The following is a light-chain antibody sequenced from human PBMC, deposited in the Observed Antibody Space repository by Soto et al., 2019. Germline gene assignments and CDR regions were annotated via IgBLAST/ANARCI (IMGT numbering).Light chain of an antibody. CDR1: QSLSSSY. V-gene: IGKV3-20*01. Sequence: DIVLTQSPGTLSLSPGERATLSCRARQSLSSSYLAWYQHKPGQAPRLLIYGASSRASGIPDKFSGSGSGTDFTLTISRLEPEDSAVYYCQQYGSFFGQGTKLEIK. CDR2: GAS. J-gene: IGKJ2*01. CDR3: QQYGSF.